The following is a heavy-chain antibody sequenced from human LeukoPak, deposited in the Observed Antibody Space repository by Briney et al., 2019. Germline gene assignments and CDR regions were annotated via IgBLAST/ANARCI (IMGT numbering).Heavy chain of an antibody. CDR3: AREVAGTPFVDY. CDR2: IYDSGTT. D-gene: IGHD6-19*01. Sequence: SETLSLTCTVSGGSNSNYYWSWIRQPPGKELEWIGYIYDSGTTNYNPSLKSRVTMSVDTSKNQFSLKLSSVTAADTAVYYCAREVAGTPFVDYWGQGTLVTVSS. V-gene: IGHV4-59*01. CDR1: GGSNSNYY. J-gene: IGHJ4*02.